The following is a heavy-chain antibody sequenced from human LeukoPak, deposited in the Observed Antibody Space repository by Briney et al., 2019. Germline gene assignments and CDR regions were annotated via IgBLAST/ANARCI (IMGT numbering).Heavy chain of an antibody. Sequence: GGSLRLSCAASGFTFSSYWMHWVRQAPGKGLVWVSRINSDGSTTSYAGSVKGRFTISRDNAKNTLYLRMSSLRAEDTAVYYCARVESGGWYFDPWGQGTLVTVSS. CDR2: INSDGSTT. D-gene: IGHD6-19*01. V-gene: IGHV3-74*01. CDR3: ARVESGGWYFDP. J-gene: IGHJ5*02. CDR1: GFTFSSYW.